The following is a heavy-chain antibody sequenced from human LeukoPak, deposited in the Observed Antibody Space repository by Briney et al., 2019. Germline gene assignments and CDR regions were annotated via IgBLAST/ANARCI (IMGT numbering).Heavy chain of an antibody. CDR2: IDSDGSST. V-gene: IGHV3-74*01. CDR3: AYGGVYACTG. CDR1: GFNSSNYW. J-gene: IGHJ4*02. D-gene: IGHD2-8*01. Sequence: PGGSLRLSCAASGFNSSNYWMHWVRQGPGKGLVWVSRIDSDGSSTNYADSVKGRFTISRDSAKNTLYLQMNSLRAEDTAVYYCAYGGVYACTGWGQGTLVTVSS.